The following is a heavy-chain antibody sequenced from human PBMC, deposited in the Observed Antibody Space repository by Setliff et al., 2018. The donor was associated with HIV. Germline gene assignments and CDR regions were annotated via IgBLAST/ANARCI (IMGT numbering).Heavy chain of an antibody. D-gene: IGHD2-2*01. Sequence: SETLSLTCAVSGYAITSGFYWTWIRQPPGKGLEWIGSVSYTGTTRYSPSLRSRISISIDASKNKFSLQLSSVTAADTAVYYRARQSTTSRDFDSWGQGTLVTVSS. V-gene: IGHV4-30-4*01. J-gene: IGHJ4*02. CDR3: ARQSTTSRDFDS. CDR2: VSYTGTT. CDR1: GYAITSGFY.